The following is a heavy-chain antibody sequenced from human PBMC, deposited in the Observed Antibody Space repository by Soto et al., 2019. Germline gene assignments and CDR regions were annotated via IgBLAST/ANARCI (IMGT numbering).Heavy chain of an antibody. CDR2: ISSSSSYT. CDR1: GFTFSDYY. V-gene: IGHV3-11*06. D-gene: IGHD3-16*01. Sequence: PGWSLRLSCAASGFTFSDYYMSWIRQAPGKGLEWVSYISSSSSYTNYADSVKGRFTISRDNAKNSLYLQMNSLRAEDTAVYYCARDLLRFTWYFDLCGRGTLVAVS. J-gene: IGHJ2*01. CDR3: ARDLLRFTWYFDL.